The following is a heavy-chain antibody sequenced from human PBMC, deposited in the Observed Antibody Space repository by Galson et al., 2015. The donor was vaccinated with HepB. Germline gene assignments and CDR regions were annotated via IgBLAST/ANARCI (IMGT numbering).Heavy chain of an antibody. CDR1: GFTFSGSA. Sequence: SLRLSCAASGFTFSGSAMHWVRQASGKGLEWVGRIRSKANSYATAYAASVKGRFTISRDDSKNTAYLQMNSLKTEDTAVYYCTTMTTVTLNYYYMDVWGKGTTVTVSS. D-gene: IGHD4-17*01. J-gene: IGHJ6*03. CDR2: IRSKANSYAT. CDR3: TTMTTVTLNYYYMDV. V-gene: IGHV3-73*01.